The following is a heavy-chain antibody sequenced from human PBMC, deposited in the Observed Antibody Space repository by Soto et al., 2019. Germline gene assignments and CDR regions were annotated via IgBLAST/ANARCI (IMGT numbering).Heavy chain of an antibody. Sequence: ASVKVSCKASGYTFTSYAMHWVRQAPGQRLEWMGWINAGNGNTKYSQKFQGRVTITRDTSASTAYMELSSLRSEDTAVYYCAREIKCSGGSCGVFDYWGQGTLGTVSS. J-gene: IGHJ4*02. CDR3: AREIKCSGGSCGVFDY. CDR1: GYTFTSYA. D-gene: IGHD2-15*01. CDR2: INAGNGNT. V-gene: IGHV1-3*01.